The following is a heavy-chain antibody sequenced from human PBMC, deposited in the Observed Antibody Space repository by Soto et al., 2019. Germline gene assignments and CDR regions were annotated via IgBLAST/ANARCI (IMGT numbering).Heavy chain of an antibody. Sequence: XTLSLTCTVSGGSVSSSSYDWGWIRQPPGKGLEWIGSIYYSGSTYYNPSLKSRVTISLDTSKNQFSLKLISVTAADTDLYYCARHIFKYYYDSSGYYSDAFDIWGQGTMATVSS. CDR1: GGSVSSSSYD. CDR3: ARHIFKYYYDSSGYYSDAFDI. D-gene: IGHD3-22*01. CDR2: IYYSGST. V-gene: IGHV4-39*01. J-gene: IGHJ3*02.